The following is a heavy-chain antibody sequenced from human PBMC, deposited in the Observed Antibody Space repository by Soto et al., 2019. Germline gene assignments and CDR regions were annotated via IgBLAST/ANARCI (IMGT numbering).Heavy chain of an antibody. J-gene: IGHJ6*02. CDR2: IWYDGSNK. CDR3: ARDAGYSTIKDYFYLMDV. V-gene: IGHV3-33*01. D-gene: IGHD6-13*01. Sequence: QVQLVESGGGVVQPGRSLRLSCATSGFTFTTYGFHWVRQAPGKGLEWVAVIWYDGSNKYYGDSVKGRFTISRDYSQNTLHLQMNSLRAEDTAVYYCARDAGYSTIKDYFYLMDVWGQGTTVTVSS. CDR1: GFTFTTYG.